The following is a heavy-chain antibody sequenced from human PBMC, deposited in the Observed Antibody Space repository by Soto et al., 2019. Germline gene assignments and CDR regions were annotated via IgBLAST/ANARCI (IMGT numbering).Heavy chain of an antibody. D-gene: IGHD2-21*01. CDR2: INPDSGDT. J-gene: IGHJ4*02. CDR1: GYTLTGFY. Sequence: ASVKVCCQASGYTLTGFYMHWLRQDPGQGLEWIGGINPDSGDTDHAEKFQCRVTMTMDTSISTAYMELTRLTSDDTAVDQCASSVGVPDPHRAGDCWCQGTPVTVSS. V-gene: IGHV1-2*02. CDR3: ASSVGVPDPHRAGDC.